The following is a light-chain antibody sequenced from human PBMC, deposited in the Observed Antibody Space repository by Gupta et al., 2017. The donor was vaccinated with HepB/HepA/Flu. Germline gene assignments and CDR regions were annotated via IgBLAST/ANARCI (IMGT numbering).Light chain of an antibody. J-gene: IGKJ5*01. CDR3: KQYKKRPRT. V-gene: IGKV3-15*01. CDR1: QSSSSK. Sequence: ELVITLSPATLSVSPGERATLSCRASQSSSSKLAWYQQKPGQAPRLLIYGASTRATGVPARFSGSGSGTEFTLKITRVESEDVAVYSCKQYKKRPRTFGQGTRLEIK. CDR2: GAS.